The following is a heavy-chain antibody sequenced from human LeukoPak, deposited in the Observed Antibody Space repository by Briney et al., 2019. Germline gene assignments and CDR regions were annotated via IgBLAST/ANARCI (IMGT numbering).Heavy chain of an antibody. V-gene: IGHV5-51*01. D-gene: IGHD3-10*01. J-gene: IGHJ6*02. CDR2: IYPGDSNT. CDR1: GYSFSNYL. CDR3: ARDRGSGSYGTILRDIYGMDV. Sequence: NHGESLKISCNGSGYSFSNYLIGWRRQMAGKGLELMWIIYPGDSNTRYSPPFQGQVTISADKSISTAYLQWSSLKASDTAMYYCARDRGSGSYGTILRDIYGMDVWGQGTTVTVCS.